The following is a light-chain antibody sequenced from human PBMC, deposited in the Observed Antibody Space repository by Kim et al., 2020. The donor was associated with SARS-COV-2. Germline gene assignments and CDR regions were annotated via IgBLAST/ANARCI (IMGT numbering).Light chain of an antibody. CDR2: DNN. J-gene: IGLJ3*02. CDR3: GTWDSSLSAGV. CDR1: SSNIGNNY. V-gene: IGLV1-51*01. Sequence: QSVLTQPPSVSAAPGQKVTISCSGSSSNIGNNYVSWYQQLPGTAPKLLIYDNNKRPSGIPDRFSGSKSCTSATLGITGLQTGDEADYYCGTWDSSLSAGVFGGGTQLTVL.